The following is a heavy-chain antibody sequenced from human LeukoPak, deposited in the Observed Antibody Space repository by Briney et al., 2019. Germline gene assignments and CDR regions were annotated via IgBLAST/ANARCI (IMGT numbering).Heavy chain of an antibody. CDR2: ISGSSGST. D-gene: IGHD4-17*01. Sequence: GGSLRLSCAASRFTISSYAMSWVRQAPGKGLEWVSGISGSSGSTYYADSVKGRFTISRDNSKNTLYLQMNSLRAEDTAVYYCAKREGYGDYYYYYYMDVWGKGTTVTVPS. CDR3: AKREGYGDYYYYYYMDV. V-gene: IGHV3-23*01. J-gene: IGHJ6*03. CDR1: RFTISSYA.